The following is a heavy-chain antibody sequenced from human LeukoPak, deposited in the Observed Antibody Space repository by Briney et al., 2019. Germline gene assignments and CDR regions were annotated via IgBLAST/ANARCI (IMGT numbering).Heavy chain of an antibody. V-gene: IGHV6-1*01. CDR1: GESVSRYSAA. J-gene: IGHJ4*02. CDR3: ARDPSEQINYFDY. D-gene: IGHD1/OR15-1a*01. Sequence: SQTLSLTCAISGESVSRYSAAWKWIRQSPSRGLEWLGRTYYRSKWYNDYAVSVKSRIIISPDTSKNQFSLQLNSVTPEDTAVYYCARDPSEQINYFDYWGQGTLVTVSS. CDR2: TYYRSKWYN.